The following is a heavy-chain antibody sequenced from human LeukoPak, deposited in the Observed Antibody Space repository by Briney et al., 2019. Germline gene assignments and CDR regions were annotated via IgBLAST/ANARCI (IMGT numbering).Heavy chain of an antibody. D-gene: IGHD3-10*01. CDR1: GGSIGFYY. CDR2: VYYNVSS. Sequence: SETLSLTCTVSGGSIGFYYWNWIRQPPRKGLEWIGCVYYNVSSNYNPSLKSRVTISVDTSKIQFSLKLSSVTAADTAVYYCARSIKRGLFDYWGQGSLVTVSS. CDR3: ARSIKRGLFDY. V-gene: IGHV4-59*01. J-gene: IGHJ4*02.